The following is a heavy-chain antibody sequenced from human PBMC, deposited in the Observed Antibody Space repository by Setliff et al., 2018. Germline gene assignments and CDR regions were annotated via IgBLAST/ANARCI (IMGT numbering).Heavy chain of an antibody. CDR3: ARESATIGEFPLYYFDK. CDR1: GDSISSGNW. D-gene: IGHD3-10*01. J-gene: IGHJ4*02. Sequence: SETLSLTCAVSGDSISSGNWWNWVRQPPGKGLEWIGEIYYSGSTYYNPSLKSRVTISVDTSKSQFSLRLSSVTAADAAVYFCARESATIGEFPLYYFDKWGQGIPVTVSS. CDR2: IYYSGST. V-gene: IGHV4-4*02.